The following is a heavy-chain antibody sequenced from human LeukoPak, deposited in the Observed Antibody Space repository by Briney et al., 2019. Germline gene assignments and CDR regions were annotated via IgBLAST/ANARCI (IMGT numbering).Heavy chain of an antibody. CDR3: ARGGEGAYDFPY. Sequence: GGSLRLSCAASGFTVSSNYMSWVRQAPGKGLEWVSVIYSGGSTYYADSVKGRFTTSRHNSKNTLYLQMNSLRAEDTAVYYCARGGEGAYDFPYWGQGTLVTVSS. D-gene: IGHD5-12*01. CDR1: GFTVSSNY. V-gene: IGHV3-53*04. J-gene: IGHJ4*02. CDR2: IYSGGST.